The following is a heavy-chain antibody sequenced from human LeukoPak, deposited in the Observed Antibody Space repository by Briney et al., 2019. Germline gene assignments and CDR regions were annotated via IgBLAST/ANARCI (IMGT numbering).Heavy chain of an antibody. Sequence: GGSLRLSCAASGFTFSSYAMSWVRQAPGKGLEWVSAISGSGGSTYYADSVKGRFTISRDNSKNTLYLQMNSLRAEDTAVYYCARGRGSGHKENWFDPWGQGTLVTVSS. CDR2: ISGSGGST. CDR3: ARGRGSGHKENWFDP. V-gene: IGHV3-23*01. D-gene: IGHD6-19*01. CDR1: GFTFSSYA. J-gene: IGHJ5*02.